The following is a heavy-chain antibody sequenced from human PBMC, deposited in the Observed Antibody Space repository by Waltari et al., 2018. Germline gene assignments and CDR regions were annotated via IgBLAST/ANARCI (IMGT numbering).Heavy chain of an antibody. CDR1: EYTFTAYT. Sequence: QVQLAQSGSESKEPGASVKVSCRAPEYTFTAYTINWVRQAPGKGLEWMGWVNTKNGHPTYVQGFTGRFVFSLDTSVSTTYLQITGLKAEDTAVYFCARALLGLTNRLDVWGQGTTVTISS. J-gene: IGHJ6*02. CDR3: ARALLGLTNRLDV. D-gene: IGHD4-17*01. V-gene: IGHV7-4-1*02. CDR2: VNTKNGHP.